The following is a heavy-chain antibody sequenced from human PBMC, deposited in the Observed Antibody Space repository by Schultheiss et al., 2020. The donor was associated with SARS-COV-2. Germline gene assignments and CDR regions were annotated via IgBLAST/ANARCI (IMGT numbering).Heavy chain of an antibody. V-gene: IGHV3-33*06. CDR1: GFIFSSYG. J-gene: IGHJ4*02. D-gene: IGHD5-18*01. CDR3: AKETHSFGIGVFDY. Sequence: GESLKISCAASGFIFSSYGMHWVRQAPGKGLEWVAVIWYDGSNKYYADSVKGRFTISRDNSKNTLYLQMNSLRAEDTAVYYCAKETHSFGIGVFDYWGQGTLVTVAS. CDR2: IWYDGSNK.